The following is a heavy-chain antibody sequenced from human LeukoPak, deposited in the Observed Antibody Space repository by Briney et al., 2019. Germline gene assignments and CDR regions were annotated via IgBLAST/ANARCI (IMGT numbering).Heavy chain of an antibody. J-gene: IGHJ5*02. CDR3: ARTPLWNLDWFDP. CDR2: IYHSGST. Sequence: SETLSLTCAVYGGSFSGYYWSWIRQPPGKGLEWIGSIYHSGSTYYNPSLKSRVTISVDTSKNQFSLKLSSVTAADTAVYYCARTPLWNLDWFDPWGQGTLVTVSS. D-gene: IGHD1-7*01. V-gene: IGHV4-34*01. CDR1: GGSFSGYY.